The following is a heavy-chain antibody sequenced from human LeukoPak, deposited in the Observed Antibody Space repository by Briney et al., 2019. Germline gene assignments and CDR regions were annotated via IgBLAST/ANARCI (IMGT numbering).Heavy chain of an antibody. CDR3: ARWIAVAGSDAFDI. J-gene: IGHJ3*02. D-gene: IGHD6-19*01. Sequence: GGSLRLSCAASGFTVSSNYMTWVRQAPGKGLEWVSVIYSDGSTYYADSVKGRFTISRDNSKNTLYLQMNSLRAEDTAVYYCARWIAVAGSDAFDIWGQGTMVTVAS. CDR2: IYSDGST. CDR1: GFTVSSNY. V-gene: IGHV3-53*01.